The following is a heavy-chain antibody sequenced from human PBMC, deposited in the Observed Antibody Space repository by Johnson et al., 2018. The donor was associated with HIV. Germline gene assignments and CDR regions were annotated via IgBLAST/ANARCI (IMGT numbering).Heavy chain of an antibody. V-gene: IGHV3-30*14. CDR3: ASYSSSDAFDI. CDR2: ISYDGSNT. J-gene: IGHJ3*02. Sequence: QVQLVESGGGLVQPGRSLRLSCTASGFTFGDYAMSWVRQAPGKGLEWVAVISYDGSNTYYADSVKGRFTISRDNSKNTLYLQMGSLRAEDTAVYYCASYSSSDAFDIWGQGTMVAVSS. CDR1: GFTFGDYA. D-gene: IGHD6-6*01.